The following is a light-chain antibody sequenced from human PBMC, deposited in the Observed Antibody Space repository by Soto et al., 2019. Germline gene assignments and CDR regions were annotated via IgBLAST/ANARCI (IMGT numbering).Light chain of an antibody. CDR2: DNS. J-gene: IGLJ1*01. CDR3: QSYDSSLSGGV. Sequence: QSALTQPPSVSGAPGQRVTISCTGSSSNIGAGYDVHWYQQLPGTAPKLLIYDNSNRPSGVPDRFSGSKSGTSASLAITGLQAEDEADYYCQSYDSSLSGGVFGTGTKVTVL. V-gene: IGLV1-40*01. CDR1: SSNIGAGYD.